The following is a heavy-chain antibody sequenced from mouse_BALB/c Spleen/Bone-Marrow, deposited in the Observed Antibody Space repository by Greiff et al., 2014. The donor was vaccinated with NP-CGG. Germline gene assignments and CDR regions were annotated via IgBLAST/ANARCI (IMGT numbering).Heavy chain of an antibody. CDR1: GFNIKDTY. Sequence: VQLQQPGAELVKPGASVKLSCTASGFNIKDTYMHWVKQRPEQGLEWIGRIDPANGNTKYDPKFQGKATITADTSSNTAYLQLSSLTSEDTAVYYCATMITDWYFDVWGAGTTVTVS. D-gene: IGHD2-4*01. CDR3: ATMITDWYFDV. J-gene: IGHJ1*01. CDR2: IDPANGNT. V-gene: IGHV14-3*02.